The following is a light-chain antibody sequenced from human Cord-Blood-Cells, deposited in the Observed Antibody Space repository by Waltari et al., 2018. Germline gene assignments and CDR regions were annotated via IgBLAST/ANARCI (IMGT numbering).Light chain of an antibody. CDR1: SSDVGGYNY. V-gene: IGLV2-14*01. Sequence: QSALTQPASVSGSPGQSITIPCTGTSSDVGGYNYVPWYQQTPGKAPTLLIYDVSNRPSGVSNRFSGSKSGNTASLTISGLQAEDEADYYCSSYTSSSTVVFGGGTKLTVL. J-gene: IGLJ2*01. CDR3: SSYTSSSTVV. CDR2: DVS.